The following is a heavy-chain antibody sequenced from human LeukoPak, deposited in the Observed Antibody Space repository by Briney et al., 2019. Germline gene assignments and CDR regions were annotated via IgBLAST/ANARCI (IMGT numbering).Heavy chain of an antibody. Sequence: SETLSLTCTVSGGSISSYYWSWIRPPAGKGLEWNGYVHYSGSTNYNPSLKSRVTISVDTSKNQFSLKLRSVTAADTAVYYCARDGYVVRGAYYYYGMDVWGQGTTVTVSS. J-gene: IGHJ6*02. D-gene: IGHD3-10*01. CDR3: ARDGYVVRGAYYYYGMDV. CDR1: GGSISSYY. CDR2: VHYSGST. V-gene: IGHV4-59*01.